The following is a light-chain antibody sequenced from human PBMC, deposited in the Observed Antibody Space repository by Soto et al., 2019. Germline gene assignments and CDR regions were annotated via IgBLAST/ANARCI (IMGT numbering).Light chain of an antibody. V-gene: IGKV3-15*01. J-gene: IGKJ5*01. CDR2: GAS. CDR1: QSVRSD. Sequence: EVVMTQSPATLSVSPGERATLSCWASQSVRSDLAWYQQKPGQTPRLLIYGASTRAPGIPARFSGSGSGTEFTLTISSLQSEDIAVYYRQQYNNWPPITFGQGTRLEI. CDR3: QQYNNWPPIT.